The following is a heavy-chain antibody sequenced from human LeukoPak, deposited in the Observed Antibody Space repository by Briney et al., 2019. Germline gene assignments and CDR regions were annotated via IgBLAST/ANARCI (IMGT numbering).Heavy chain of an antibody. V-gene: IGHV3-7*03. D-gene: IGHD3-3*02. J-gene: IGHJ4*02. CDR3: ARGGLVPSIFPYYFDS. CDR2: IKEDGSEK. CDR1: GFTFSSHW. Sequence: GGSLRLSCAASGFTFSSHWMSWVRQAPGKGLEWVANIKEDGSEKYYVDSVKGRFTISRDNAKNSLYLQMNSLRAEDTAVYYCARGGLVPSIFPYYFDSWGQGTLVTVSS.